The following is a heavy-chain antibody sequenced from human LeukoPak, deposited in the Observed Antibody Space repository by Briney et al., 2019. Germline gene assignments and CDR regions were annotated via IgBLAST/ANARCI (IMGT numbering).Heavy chain of an antibody. CDR2: IKEDGSEK. V-gene: IGHV3-7*03. CDR1: GFTFSTYW. Sequence: PGGSLRLSCAASGFTFSTYWMSWVRQAPGKGLEWVANIKEDGSEKYYVDSVKGRFTISRDNAKNSLNLQMNSLRAEDTAVYYCAKESLENAFDIWGQGTMVTVSS. CDR3: AKESLENAFDI. J-gene: IGHJ3*02.